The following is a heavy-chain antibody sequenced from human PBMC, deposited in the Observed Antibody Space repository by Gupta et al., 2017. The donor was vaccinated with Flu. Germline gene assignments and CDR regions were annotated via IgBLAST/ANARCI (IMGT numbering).Heavy chain of an antibody. Sequence: QESLVESGGGLVKPGGALRLSCSASGFSISDHYMNWVRQTPGKGLEWLAYMSSHTHLIYYGHSVKGRFTISRDNAKNLLFLQMDSLTADDTGVYYCARGGEGSSPHFDLWGQGSLVTVSS. D-gene: IGHD6-6*01. CDR2: MSSHTHLI. CDR3: ARGGEGSSPHFDL. J-gene: IGHJ4*02. CDR1: GFSISDHY. V-gene: IGHV3-11*01.